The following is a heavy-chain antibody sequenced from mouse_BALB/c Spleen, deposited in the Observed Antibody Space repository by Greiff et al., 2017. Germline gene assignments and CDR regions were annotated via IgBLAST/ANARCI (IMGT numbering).Heavy chain of an antibody. CDR3: ARDPLLLRYPAWFAY. V-gene: IGHV3-6*02. D-gene: IGHD1-1*01. CDR1: GYSITSGYY. Sequence: EVQLVESGPGLVKPSQSLSLTCSVTGYSITSGYYWNWIRQFPGNKLEWMGYISYDGSNNYNPSLKNRISITRDTSKNQFFLKLNSVTTEDTATYYCARDPLLLRYPAWFAYWGQGTLVTVSA. J-gene: IGHJ3*01. CDR2: ISYDGSN.